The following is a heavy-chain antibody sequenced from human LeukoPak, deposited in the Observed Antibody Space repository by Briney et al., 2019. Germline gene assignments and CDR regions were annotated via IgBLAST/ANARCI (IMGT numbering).Heavy chain of an antibody. V-gene: IGHV3-23*01. CDR1: GFTLSSFW. CDR2: IIGSGGST. J-gene: IGHJ4*02. D-gene: IGHD3-22*01. Sequence: GGSLRLSCSASGFTLSSFWMHWVRHVPGKGLVWVSAIIGSGGSTYYADSVKGRFTISRDNSKNTLYLQMNSLRAEDTAVYYCAKDGYDSSGYNPDYWGQGTLVTVSS. CDR3: AKDGYDSSGYNPDY.